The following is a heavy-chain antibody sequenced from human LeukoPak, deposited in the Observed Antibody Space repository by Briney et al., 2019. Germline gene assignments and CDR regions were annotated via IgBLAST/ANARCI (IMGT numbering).Heavy chain of an antibody. CDR2: IGSTSITI. CDR1: GFTFSAHT. V-gene: IGHV3-48*01. CDR3: ARGPLYDITGSYGL. Sequence: PGGSLTLSCAASGFTFSAHTMNWVRLAPGKGLEWVSYIGSTSITIYSAQSVEGRFTISRDNGKNSLYLQMSSLTVEDTAVYYCARGPLYDITGSYGLWGQGTLVTVSS. D-gene: IGHD3-22*01. J-gene: IGHJ4*02.